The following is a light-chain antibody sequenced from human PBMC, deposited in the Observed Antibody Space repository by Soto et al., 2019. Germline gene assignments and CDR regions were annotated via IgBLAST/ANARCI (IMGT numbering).Light chain of an antibody. V-gene: IGKV1-8*01. CDR1: QGISSY. CDR2: AAS. J-gene: IGKJ5*01. CDR3: QQYYSYPPIT. Sequence: AIRMTPSPSSLSASTGDRVTSTCXASQGISSYLAWYQQKPGKAPKLLIYAASTLQSGVPSRFSGSGSGTDFTLTISCLQSEDFATYYCQQYYSYPPITFGQGTRLEIK.